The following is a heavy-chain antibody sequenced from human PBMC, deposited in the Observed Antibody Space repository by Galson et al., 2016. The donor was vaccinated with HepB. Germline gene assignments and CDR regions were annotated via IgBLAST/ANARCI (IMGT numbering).Heavy chain of an antibody. CDR2: INAGGNNR. V-gene: IGHV3-23*01. CDR1: GFTFSTYP. CDR3: VKYVGLDGFDY. D-gene: IGHD3/OR15-3a*01. Sequence: SLRLSCAASGFTFSTYPMGWVCQAPGKGPEWVSGINAGGNNRYYSDSVKGRFAISRDNSKNTLYLQLDNLRGEDTAVYYCVKYVGLDGFDYWGQGTLVIVSS. J-gene: IGHJ4*02.